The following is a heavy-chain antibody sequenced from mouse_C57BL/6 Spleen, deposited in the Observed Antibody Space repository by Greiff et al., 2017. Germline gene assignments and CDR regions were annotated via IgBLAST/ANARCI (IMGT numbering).Heavy chain of an antibody. CDR1: GYTFTSYW. Sequence: QVQLQQPGAELVRPGSSVKLSCKASGYTFTSYWMPWVKQRPIQGLEWIGNIDPSDSETHYNQKFKDKATLTVDKSSSTAYMQLSSLTSEDSAVYYCARQDTVVAPYAMDYWGQGTSVTVSS. CDR3: ARQDTVVAPYAMDY. J-gene: IGHJ4*01. CDR2: IDPSDSET. D-gene: IGHD1-1*01. V-gene: IGHV1-52*01.